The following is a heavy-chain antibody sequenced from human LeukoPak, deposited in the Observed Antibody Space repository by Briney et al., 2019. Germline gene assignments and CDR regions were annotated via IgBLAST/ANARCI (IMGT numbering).Heavy chain of an antibody. J-gene: IGHJ4*02. CDR3: ARVSSGSYYYPFDY. CDR1: GGSISSYY. D-gene: IGHD1-26*01. CDR2: IYYSGST. Sequence: SETLSLTCTVSGGSISSYYWSWIRQPPGKGLEWIGYIYYSGSTNYNPSLKSRVTISVDTSKNQFSLKLSSVTAADTAVYYCARVSSGSYYYPFDYWGQGTLVTVSS. V-gene: IGHV4-59*01.